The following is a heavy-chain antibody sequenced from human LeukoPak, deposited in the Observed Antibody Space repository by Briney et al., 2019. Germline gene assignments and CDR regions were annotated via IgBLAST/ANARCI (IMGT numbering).Heavy chain of an antibody. V-gene: IGHV3-23*01. CDR1: GFTFSSYA. J-gene: IGHJ4*02. CDR3: VKDQAARRVAGTDY. Sequence: GGSLRLSCAASGFTFSSYAMSWVRQAPGKGLEWVSAISGSGGSTYYADSVKGRFTISRDNSKNTLYLQMNSLRAEDTAVYYCVKDQAARRVAGTDYWGQGTLVTVSS. D-gene: IGHD6-13*01. CDR2: ISGSGGST.